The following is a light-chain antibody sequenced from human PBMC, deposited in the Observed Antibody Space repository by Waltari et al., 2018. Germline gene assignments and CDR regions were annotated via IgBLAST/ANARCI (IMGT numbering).Light chain of an antibody. CDR2: EAS. V-gene: IGKV3-11*01. Sequence: EIVLTQSPATLSLSQGERAPLPCRSSQSVSSYLAWYQQKPGQAPRLLIYEASNRATGIPARFSGSGSGTDFTLTISSLEPEDFAVYYCQQRSNWPLTFGGGTKVEIK. CDR3: QQRSNWPLT. J-gene: IGKJ4*01. CDR1: QSVSSY.